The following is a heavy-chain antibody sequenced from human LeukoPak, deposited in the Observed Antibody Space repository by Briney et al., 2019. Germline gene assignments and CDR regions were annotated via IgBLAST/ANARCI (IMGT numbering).Heavy chain of an antibody. CDR2: INPNNGDT. CDR3: ARVVCSGGSCYSP. V-gene: IGHV1-2*02. D-gene: IGHD2-15*01. CDR1: GYSFTGHS. Sequence: GASVKVSCKASGYSFTGHSMHWVRQAPGQRPGWMGWINPNNGDTNYAQKFQGRVTMTRDTSISTAYMELSSLRFDDTAVYYCARVVCSGGSCYSPWGQGTLVTVSS. J-gene: IGHJ5*02.